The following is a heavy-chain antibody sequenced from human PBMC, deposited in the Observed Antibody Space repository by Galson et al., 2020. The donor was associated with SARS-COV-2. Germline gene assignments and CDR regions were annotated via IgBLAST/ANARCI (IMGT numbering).Heavy chain of an antibody. CDR1: GFTFSSYA. CDR2: ISYDGSNK. CDR3: ARDLPIWEWELLGARNGGGVFDY. Sequence: TGGSLRLSCAASGFTFSSYAMHWVRQAPGKGLEWVAVISYDGSNKYYADSVKGRFTISRDNSKNTLYLQMNSLRAEDTAVYYCARDLPIWEWELLGARNGGGVFDYWGQGTLVTVSS. D-gene: IGHD1-26*01. V-gene: IGHV3-30*04. J-gene: IGHJ4*02.